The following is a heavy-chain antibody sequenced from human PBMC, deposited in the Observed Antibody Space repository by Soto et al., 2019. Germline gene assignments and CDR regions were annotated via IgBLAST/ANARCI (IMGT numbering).Heavy chain of an antibody. D-gene: IGHD3-10*01. CDR1: GGSISSYY. Sequence: PSETLSLTCTVSGGSISSYYWSWIRQPPGKGLEWIGYIYYSGSTNYNPSLKSRVTISVDTSKNQFSLKLSSVTAADTAVYYCARESITMVRGVKYYYGMDVWGQGTTVTVSS. J-gene: IGHJ6*02. CDR3: ARESITMVRGVKYYYGMDV. V-gene: IGHV4-59*01. CDR2: IYYSGST.